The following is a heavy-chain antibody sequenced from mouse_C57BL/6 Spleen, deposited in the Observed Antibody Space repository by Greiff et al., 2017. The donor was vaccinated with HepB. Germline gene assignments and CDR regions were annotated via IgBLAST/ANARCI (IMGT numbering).Heavy chain of an antibody. CDR1: GYTFTSYW. CDR3: ARGGTLLYHYYAMDY. V-gene: IGHV1-52*01. D-gene: IGHD2-12*01. CDR2: IDPSDSET. Sequence: QVQLQQPGAELVRPGSSVKLSCEASGYTFTSYWMHWVKQRPIQGLEWIGNIDPSDSETHYNQKFKDKATLTVDKSSSTAYMQLSSLTSEDSAVYYCARGGTLLYHYYAMDYWGQGTSVTVSS. J-gene: IGHJ4*01.